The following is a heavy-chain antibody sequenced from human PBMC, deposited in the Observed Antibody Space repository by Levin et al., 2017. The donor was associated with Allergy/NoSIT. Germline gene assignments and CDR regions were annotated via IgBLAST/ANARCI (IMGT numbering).Heavy chain of an antibody. D-gene: IGHD3-3*01. V-gene: IGHV4-31*03. CDR2: IYYRGAT. J-gene: IGHJ4*02. CDR1: GDSIVRGGCY. CDR3: ARLFWSGDIYFDF. Sequence: LRLSCTVSGDSIVRGGCYWTWIRQHPGTGLEWIGNIYYRGATHYNPSLRSRVTISIDTSENQFSLRLNSVTAADTAVYYCARLFWSGDIYFDFWGQGRLVTVSS.